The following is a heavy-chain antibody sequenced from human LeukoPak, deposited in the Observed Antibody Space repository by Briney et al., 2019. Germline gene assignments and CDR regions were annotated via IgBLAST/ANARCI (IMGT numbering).Heavy chain of an antibody. V-gene: IGHV5-51*01. D-gene: IGHD5-18*01. CDR3: ARLGDLQLTSMAPRGYFNY. CDR2: IYADDSDT. J-gene: IGHJ4*02. Sequence: GESLNISCKGSGYNFATYWIAWVRQMPGKGLEWMGIIYADDSDTRYSPSFQGQVTISVDKSISTAYLQWSSLKASDTAMYYCARLGDLQLTSMAPRGYFNYWGQGTLVTVSS. CDR1: GYNFATYW.